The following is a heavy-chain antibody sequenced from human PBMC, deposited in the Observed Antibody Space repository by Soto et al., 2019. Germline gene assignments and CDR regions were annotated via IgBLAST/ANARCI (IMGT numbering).Heavy chain of an antibody. CDR1: GGSFSGYY. J-gene: IGHJ4*02. D-gene: IGHD3-16*01. CDR3: AGGGAWGFQAHFDY. CDR2: INHSGST. V-gene: IGHV4-34*01. Sequence: QVQLQQWGAGLLKPSETLSLTCAVYGGSFSGYYWSWIRQPPGKGLEWIGEINHSGSTNYNPSLKSRVTITVDPSKNQFSLKLSSVTAADTAVYYCAGGGAWGFQAHFDYWGQGTLVTVAS.